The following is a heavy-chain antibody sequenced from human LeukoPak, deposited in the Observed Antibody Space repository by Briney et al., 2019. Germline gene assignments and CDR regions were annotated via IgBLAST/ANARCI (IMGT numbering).Heavy chain of an antibody. D-gene: IGHD6-13*01. V-gene: IGHV3-23*01. Sequence: GGPLRLSCAASKFTFSNYAMTWVRQAPGKGLEWVSTISSSGGSIFYSDSVKGRFTISRDNSKNKVYLQMNSLRAEDTALYYCAKHYRGSWYYFDYWGHGTLVTVSS. J-gene: IGHJ4*01. CDR2: ISSSGGSI. CDR1: KFTFSNYA. CDR3: AKHYRGSWYYFDY.